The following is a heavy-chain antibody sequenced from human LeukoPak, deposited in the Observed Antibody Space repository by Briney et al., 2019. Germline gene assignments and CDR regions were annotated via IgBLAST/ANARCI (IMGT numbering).Heavy chain of an antibody. V-gene: IGHV1-18*01. CDR1: GYTFTSYG. CDR3: ARYRFVVGATDSFDI. J-gene: IGHJ3*02. D-gene: IGHD1-26*01. Sequence: ASVKVSCKASGYTFTSYGINWVRQAPGQGLEWMGWISAYNGDTNYAQKLQGRVTMTTDTSTSTAYVELRSLRSDDTAVYYCARYRFVVGATDSFDIWGQGTMVTVSS. CDR2: ISAYNGDT.